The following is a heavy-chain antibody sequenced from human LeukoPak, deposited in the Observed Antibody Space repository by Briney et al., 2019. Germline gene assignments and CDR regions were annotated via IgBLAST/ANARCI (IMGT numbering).Heavy chain of an antibody. CDR1: GFTFSNYW. D-gene: IGHD3-22*01. CDR2: IRGDGSRE. J-gene: IGHJ3*02. V-gene: IGHV3-7*01. Sequence: PGGSLRLSCAASGFTFSNYWMAWVRQAPGEGLEWVANIRGDGSREYYLDSVKGRFTVSRDNAKNSLYLQMNSVRADDTAVYYCVRDANYHDRSYYYDVLDIWGQGTMVTVSS. CDR3: VRDANYHDRSYYYDVLDI.